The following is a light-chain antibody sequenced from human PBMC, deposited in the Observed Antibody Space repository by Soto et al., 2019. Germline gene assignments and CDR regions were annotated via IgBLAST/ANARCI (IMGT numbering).Light chain of an antibody. CDR1: QSVSSSY. V-gene: IGKV3-20*01. CDR2: GAS. CDR3: QQYGSSLLT. Sequence: EIVLTQSPGTLSLSPGERATLSCRASQSVSSSYLAWYQQRPGQAPRLLIYGASSRATGIPDEFSGSGSGTDFTLTISRLEPEDFSVYYCQQYGSSLLTFGGGTKVEIK. J-gene: IGKJ4*01.